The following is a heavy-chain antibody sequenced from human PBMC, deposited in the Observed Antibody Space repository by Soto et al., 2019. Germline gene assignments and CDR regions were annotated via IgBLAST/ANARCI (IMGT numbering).Heavy chain of an antibody. CDR3: ARAASYSSSWYVRVNTWFDP. Sequence: ASVKVSCKASGYTFTSYDINWVRQATGQGLEWMGWMNPNSGNTGYAQKFQGRVTMTRNTSISTAYMELSSLRSEDTAVYYCARAASYSSSWYVRVNTWFDPWGQGTLVTVSS. J-gene: IGHJ5*02. CDR1: GYTFTSYD. D-gene: IGHD6-13*01. V-gene: IGHV1-8*01. CDR2: MNPNSGNT.